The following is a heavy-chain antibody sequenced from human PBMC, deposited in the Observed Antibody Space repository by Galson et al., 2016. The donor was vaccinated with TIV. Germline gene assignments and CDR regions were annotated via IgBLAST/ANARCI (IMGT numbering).Heavy chain of an antibody. V-gene: IGHV3-33*01. CDR2: ISYDGSDK. CDR3: ARIHRSYGMDV. Sequence: LRLSCAASGFTFSSYGMHWVRQAPGKGLEWVAIISYDGSDKDYTDSVKGRFTISRDKSKNTLYLQMDSVRVEDTATYYCARIHRSYGMDVWGQGTTVTVSS. D-gene: IGHD5-18*01. CDR1: GFTFSSYG. J-gene: IGHJ6*02.